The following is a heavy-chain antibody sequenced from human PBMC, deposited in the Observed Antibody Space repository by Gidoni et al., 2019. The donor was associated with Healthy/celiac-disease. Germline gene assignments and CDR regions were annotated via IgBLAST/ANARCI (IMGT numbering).Heavy chain of an antibody. CDR1: GGTFSSYA. Sequence: QVQLVQSGAEVKKPGSSVKVSCKASGGTFSSYAISWVRQAPGQGLEWMGGIIPIFGTANYAQKFQGRVTITADESTSTAYMELSSLRSEDTAVYYCAREQQLVQKEDYYYYYMDVWGKGTTVTVSS. J-gene: IGHJ6*03. D-gene: IGHD6-13*01. V-gene: IGHV1-69*01. CDR3: AREQQLVQKEDYYYYYMDV. CDR2: IIPIFGTA.